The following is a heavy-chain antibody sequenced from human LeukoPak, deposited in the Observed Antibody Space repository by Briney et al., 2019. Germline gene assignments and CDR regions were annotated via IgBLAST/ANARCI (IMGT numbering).Heavy chain of an antibody. Sequence: SETLSLTCTVSGGSISSYYWSWIRQPPGKGLEWIGYIYYSGSTNYNPSLKSRVTISVDTSKNQFSLKLSSVTAADTAVYYCAREKVGATFNWFDPWGQGTLVTVSS. CDR3: AREKVGATFNWFDP. CDR1: GGSISSYY. D-gene: IGHD1-26*01. CDR2: IYYSGST. J-gene: IGHJ5*02. V-gene: IGHV4-59*01.